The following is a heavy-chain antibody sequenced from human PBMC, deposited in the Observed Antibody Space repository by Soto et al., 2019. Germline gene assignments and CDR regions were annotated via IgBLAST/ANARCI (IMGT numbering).Heavy chain of an antibody. CDR1: GFTFSTYD. CDR3: ARDPAGHGFDV. J-gene: IGHJ6*02. V-gene: IGHV3-13*01. CDR2: IGKAGDT. Sequence: EAQLVESGGGLVQPGGSLRLSCAASGFTFSTYDMQWVRQAAGKGLEWVSGIGKAGDTYYSDSVKGRFIISRENAKNALYLEMNSLAAGDTAVYYCARDPAGHGFDVWGQGTTVIVSS.